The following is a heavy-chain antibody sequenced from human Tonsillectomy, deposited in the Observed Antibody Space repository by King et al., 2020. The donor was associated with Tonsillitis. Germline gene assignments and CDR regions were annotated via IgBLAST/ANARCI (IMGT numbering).Heavy chain of an antibody. CDR2: ISGYNGNT. D-gene: IGHD3-3*01. J-gene: IGHJ6*04. V-gene: IGHV1-18*01. CDR1: GYTFSSYG. Sequence: QLVQSGAEVKKPGASVQVSCKASGYTFSSYGISWVRQAPGQGLEWMGWISGYNGNTKYAQKFQGRVTMTTDTTTTTSTVYMELRSLRSDDTAVYYCARVPSYYDFWSGYYMDVWGKGTTVTVSS. CDR3: ARVPSYYDFWSGYYMDV.